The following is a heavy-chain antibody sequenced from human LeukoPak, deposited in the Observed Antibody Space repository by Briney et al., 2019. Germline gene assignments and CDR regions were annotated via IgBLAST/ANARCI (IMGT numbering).Heavy chain of an antibody. D-gene: IGHD1-26*01. J-gene: IGHJ4*02. CDR3: ASDIGGTTPLFDY. V-gene: IGHV1-69*05. Sequence: GASVKVSCKASGGTFSSYAISWVRQAPGQGLEWMGRIIPIFGTANYAQKFQGRVTITTDESTSTAYMELSSLRSEDTVVYYCASDIGGTTPLFDYWGQGTLVTVSS. CDR1: GGTFSSYA. CDR2: IIPIFGTA.